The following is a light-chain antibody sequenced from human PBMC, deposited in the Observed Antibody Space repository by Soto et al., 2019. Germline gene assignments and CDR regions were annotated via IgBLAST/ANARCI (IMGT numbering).Light chain of an antibody. CDR2: SAS. CDR1: QGISNY. Sequence: DIQLTQSPSFLSASVGDRVTITCRASQGISNYLAWYQQKPGKAPELLVYSASNLQSGVPSRFSGGGSATEFSLTIGTLQPEDFATYYCLQLFRYPLTFGGGTKVDI. CDR3: LQLFRYPLT. V-gene: IGKV1-9*01. J-gene: IGKJ4*01.